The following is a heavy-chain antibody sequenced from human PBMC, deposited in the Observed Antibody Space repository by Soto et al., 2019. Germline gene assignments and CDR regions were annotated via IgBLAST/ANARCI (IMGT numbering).Heavy chain of an antibody. V-gene: IGHV4-4*02. CDR3: ARVRQGCSANNCYFDP. Sequence: SETLSLTCTLSGGSVRAPDWWNWVRQSPDKGLEWIAEVHVSGHSNYNPSLRSRVSVSIDSSKNQFYLNLNSVTAADTAIYYCARVRQGCSANNCYFDPWGQGTQVTVSS. CDR2: VHVSGHS. D-gene: IGHD1-1*01. J-gene: IGHJ5*01. CDR1: GGSVRAPDW.